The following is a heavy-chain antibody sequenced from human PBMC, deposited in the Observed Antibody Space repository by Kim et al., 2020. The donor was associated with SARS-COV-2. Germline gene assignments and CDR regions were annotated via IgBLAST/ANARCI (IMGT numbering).Heavy chain of an antibody. CDR2: IWCDGSNK. J-gene: IGHJ5*02. V-gene: IGHV3-33*01. D-gene: IGHD3-3*01. Sequence: GGSLRLSCAASGFTFSSYGMHWVRQAPGKGLEWVAVIWCDGSNKYYADSVKGRFTISRDNSKNTLYLQMNSLRAEDTAVYYCARDFYDFWSGYSSEGWFDPWGQGTLVTVSS. CDR3: ARDFYDFWSGYSSEGWFDP. CDR1: GFTFSSYG.